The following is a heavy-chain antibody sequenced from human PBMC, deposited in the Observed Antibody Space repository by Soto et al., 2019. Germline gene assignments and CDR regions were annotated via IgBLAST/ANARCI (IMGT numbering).Heavy chain of an antibody. CDR3: ARGYGSSSVWDY. CDR2: IWSDGSKK. Sequence: QVQLVGSGGGVVQPGRSLRLSCAASGFAYSSYAMFWVRQAPGKGLEWVAVIWSDGSKKYYADSVKGRFTISRDNSMYTLYLQMNSLRAEDTAVYYCARGYGSSSVWDYWGQGTLVTVSS. J-gene: IGHJ4*02. V-gene: IGHV3-33*01. CDR1: GFAYSSYA. D-gene: IGHD6-6*01.